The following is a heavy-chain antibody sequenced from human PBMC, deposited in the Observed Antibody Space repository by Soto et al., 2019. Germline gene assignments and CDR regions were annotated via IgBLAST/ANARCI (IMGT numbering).Heavy chain of an antibody. CDR1: GGSIGTSAYY. Sequence: SETLSLSCAVSGGSIGTSAYYWGWIRQAPGKGLEWIGSINHSGNTYLSPSLKDRVTMSVDTSKNSFSLKLRSATAADTGLYYCSRRAPEGFDPWGQGTLVTVSS. CDR2: INHSGNT. CDR3: SRRAPEGFDP. V-gene: IGHV4-39*01. J-gene: IGHJ5*02.